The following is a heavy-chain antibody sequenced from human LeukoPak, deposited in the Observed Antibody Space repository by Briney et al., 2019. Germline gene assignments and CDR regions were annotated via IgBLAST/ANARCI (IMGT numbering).Heavy chain of an antibody. CDR2: INPKIGGT. J-gene: IGHJ4*02. V-gene: IGHV1-2*02. D-gene: IGHD3-10*01. CDR3: AREIGSGSFLDN. CDR1: GGTFSSYA. Sequence: ASVKVSCKAPGGTFSSYAIRWVRQAPGQGLEWMGWINPKIGGTNYAQKFQGRVTMTRDTSISTAYMELSRLRSDDTAVYYCAREIGSGSFLDNWGQGTLVTVSS.